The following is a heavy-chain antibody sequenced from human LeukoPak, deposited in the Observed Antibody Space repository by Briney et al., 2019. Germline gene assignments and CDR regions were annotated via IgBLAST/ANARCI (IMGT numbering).Heavy chain of an antibody. Sequence: SETLSLTCSVSGGSINNYYWNWIRQPAGKGLEWIGRIYTSGSTNYNPTLKSRVTISVDTSKNQFSLKLSSVTAADTAVYYCARVRGYGDSSGYYEDYAFDIWGQGTMVTVSS. CDR2: IYTSGST. V-gene: IGHV4-4*07. CDR3: ARVRGYGDSSGYYEDYAFDI. D-gene: IGHD3-22*01. J-gene: IGHJ3*02. CDR1: GGSINNYY.